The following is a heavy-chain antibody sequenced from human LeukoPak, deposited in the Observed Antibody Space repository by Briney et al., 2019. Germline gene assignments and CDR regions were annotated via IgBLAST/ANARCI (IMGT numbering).Heavy chain of an antibody. V-gene: IGHV4-59*13. D-gene: IGHD6-19*01. CDR3: ARRSSGWEGNYFDY. CDR1: SGSISTYY. J-gene: IGHJ4*02. CDR2: INYSGNT. Sequence: SETLSLTCTVSSGSISTYYWTWIRQPPGKGLEWIGFINYSGNTNYNPSLKSRVTMSVDTSKDQFSLRLSSVTAADTAVYYCARRSSGWEGNYFDYWGQGALVTVSS.